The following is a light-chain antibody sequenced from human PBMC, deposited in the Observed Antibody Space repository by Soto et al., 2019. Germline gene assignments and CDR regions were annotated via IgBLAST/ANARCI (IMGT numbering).Light chain of an antibody. V-gene: IGLV2-14*01. J-gene: IGLJ2*01. CDR1: SSDVGGYNY. CDR3: SSYTSSGTLEVV. CDR2: DVS. Sequence: QSVLTQPASVYGSPGQSITISCTGTSSDVGGYNYVSWYQQHPGKAPKLMIYDVSNRPSGVSNRFSGSKSGNTASLTISGLQAEDEADYYCSSYTSSGTLEVVFGGGTKLTVL.